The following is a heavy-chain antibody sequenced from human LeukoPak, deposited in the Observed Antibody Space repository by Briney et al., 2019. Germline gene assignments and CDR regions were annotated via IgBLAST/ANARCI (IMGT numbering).Heavy chain of an antibody. V-gene: IGHV4-34*01. CDR1: GGSFSGYY. CDR3: ARGGKQQLVHYYYGMDV. J-gene: IGHJ6*04. D-gene: IGHD6-13*01. Sequence: SETLSLTCAVYGGSFSGYYWSWIRHPPGKGLEWIGEINHSGSTNYNPSLKSRVTISVDTSKNQFSLKLSSVTAADTAVYYCARGGKQQLVHYYYGMDVWGKGTTVTVSS. CDR2: INHSGST.